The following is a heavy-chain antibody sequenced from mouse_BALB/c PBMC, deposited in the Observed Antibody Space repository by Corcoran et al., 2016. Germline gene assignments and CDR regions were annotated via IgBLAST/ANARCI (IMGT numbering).Heavy chain of an antibody. J-gene: IGHJ1*01. CDR1: GYSFTGYY. CDR3: ARSWNYGDFDV. CDR2: INPYNGAT. V-gene: IGHV1-26*01. Sequence: ELLLQQSGPELVKPGASVKISCKASGYSFTGYYMHWVKQSHVKSLEWIGRINPYNGATSYNQNFKDKASLTVDKSSSTAYMELHSLTSEDSAVYYCARSWNYGDFDVWGAGTTVTVSS.